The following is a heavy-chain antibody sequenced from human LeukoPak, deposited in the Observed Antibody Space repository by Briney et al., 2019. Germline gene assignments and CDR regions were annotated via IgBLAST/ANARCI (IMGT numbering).Heavy chain of an antibody. D-gene: IGHD2-2*01. CDR3: AKVWNQLLLSAFDY. CDR2: ITGSGGSA. Sequence: PGGSLRLSCAASGFTFTTYAMSWVRQAPGKGLEWVSGITGSGGSAYYADSVKGRFTISRDNSKNTLYLQMNSLRAEDTAVYYCAKVWNQLLLSAFDYWGQGTLVTVSS. J-gene: IGHJ4*02. V-gene: IGHV3-23*01. CDR1: GFTFTTYA.